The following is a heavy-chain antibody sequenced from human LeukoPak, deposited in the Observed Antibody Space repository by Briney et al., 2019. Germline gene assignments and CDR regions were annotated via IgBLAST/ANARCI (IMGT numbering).Heavy chain of an antibody. CDR3: ARGHWALAY. V-gene: IGHV3-7*01. CDR1: GFTFSTYW. D-gene: IGHD3-16*01. CDR2: IKQDGSEK. Sequence: GGSLRLSCAASGFTFSTYWMTWVRQAPGKGLEWVAHIKQDGSEKYYVDSVRGRFTISRDNAKNSLFLQMNSLRAEDTAVYYCARGHWALAYRGQGTLVSVSS. J-gene: IGHJ4*02.